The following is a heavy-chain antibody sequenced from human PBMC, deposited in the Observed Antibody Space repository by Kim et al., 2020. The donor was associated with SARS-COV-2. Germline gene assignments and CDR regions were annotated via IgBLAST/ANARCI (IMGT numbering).Heavy chain of an antibody. J-gene: IGHJ4*02. V-gene: IGHV3-33*06. D-gene: IGHD2-15*01. Sequence: GGSLRLSCAASGFIFSNYAMHWVRQAPGKGLEWVAIIWYDGSNKYYADSVKGRFTISRDNSKNMLYLQMNSLRAEDTAVYYCAKAPYCSGGSCYSGPDYWGQGTLVTVSS. CDR2: IWYDGSNK. CDR1: GFIFSNYA. CDR3: AKAPYCSGGSCYSGPDY.